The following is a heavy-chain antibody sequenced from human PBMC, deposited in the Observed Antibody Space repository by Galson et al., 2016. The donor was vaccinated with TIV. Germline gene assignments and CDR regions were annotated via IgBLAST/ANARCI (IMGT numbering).Heavy chain of an antibody. V-gene: IGHV1-69*02. CDR3: ARADSVDISSTEY. J-gene: IGHJ4*02. CDR1: GGTLSRFT. D-gene: IGHD3-9*01. CDR2: IIPLLGIG. Sequence: SVKVSCKASGGTLSRFTVSWVRQAPGQGLEWMGRIIPLLGIGNHAQKFQNRVAITADRSTGTAYLELSSLKPGDTAVYSCARADSVDISSTEYWGQGTLVTVSS.